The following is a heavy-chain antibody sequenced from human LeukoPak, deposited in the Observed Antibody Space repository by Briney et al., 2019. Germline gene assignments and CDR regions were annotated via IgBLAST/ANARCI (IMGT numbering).Heavy chain of an antibody. D-gene: IGHD6-19*01. CDR3: AKGRLIY. Sequence: AGGSLRLSCAASRFTFSSYWMSWVRQAPGKGLEWVANIKQDGSEKYYVDSVKGRFTISRDNAKNSLYLQMNSLRAEDTAVYYCAKGRLIYWGQGTLVTVSS. CDR1: RFTFSSYW. V-gene: IGHV3-7*01. J-gene: IGHJ4*02. CDR2: IKQDGSEK.